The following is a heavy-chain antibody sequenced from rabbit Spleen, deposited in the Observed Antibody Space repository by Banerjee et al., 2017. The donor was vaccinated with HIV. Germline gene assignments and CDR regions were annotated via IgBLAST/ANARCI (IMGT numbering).Heavy chain of an antibody. Sequence: QSLEESGGGLVKPGASLTLTCKASGFSFNEFSFNGGYDMCWVRQAPGKGLEWVACAVAGSTDSTYSATWAKGRFTISKPSSTTVTLQMTSLTAADTATYFCARDAGTSFSTYGMDLWGPGTLVTVS. J-gene: IGHJ6*01. D-gene: IGHD8-1*01. CDR1: GFSFNEFSFNGGYD. V-gene: IGHV1S40*01. CDR2: AVAGSTDST. CDR3: ARDAGTSFSTYGMDL.